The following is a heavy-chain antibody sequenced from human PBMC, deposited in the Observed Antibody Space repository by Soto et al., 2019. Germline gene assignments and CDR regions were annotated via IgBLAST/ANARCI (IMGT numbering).Heavy chain of an antibody. D-gene: IGHD5-18*01. CDR1: GYTFTSYG. CDR2: ISAYNGNT. J-gene: IGHJ4*02. V-gene: IGHV1-18*04. Sequence: QVQLVQSGAEVKKPGASVKVYCKASGYTFTSYGISWVRQAPGQGLEWMGWISAYNGNTNYAQKLQGRVTMTTDTSTSTPYMELRSLRSDDTAVYYCARALNRVVGYSYGHGDYWGQGTLVTVSS. CDR3: ARALNRVVGYSYGHGDY.